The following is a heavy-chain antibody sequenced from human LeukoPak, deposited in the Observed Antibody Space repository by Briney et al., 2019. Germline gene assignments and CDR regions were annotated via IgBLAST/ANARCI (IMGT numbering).Heavy chain of an antibody. CDR2: INAGNGNT. V-gene: IGHV1-3*01. J-gene: IGHJ4*02. CDR1: GYTFTSYA. CDR3: ARVTPYYDFDY. D-gene: IGHD3-3*01. Sequence: ASVKVSCKASGYTFTSYAMHWVRQAPGQRLEWMGWINAGNGNTKYSQKFQGRVTITWDTSASTAYMELSSLRSEDTAVYYCARVTPYYDFDYWGQGTLVTVSS.